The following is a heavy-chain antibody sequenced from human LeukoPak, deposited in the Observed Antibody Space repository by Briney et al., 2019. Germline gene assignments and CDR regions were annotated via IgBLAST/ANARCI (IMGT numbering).Heavy chain of an antibody. J-gene: IGHJ4*02. CDR3: ARGIRTYYDILTGYYTFDY. CDR1: GRTFSSYS. D-gene: IGHD3-9*01. V-gene: IGHV3-21*01. Sequence: GGSLRLFCAASGRTFSSYSMNWVRQAPGKGLEWVSSNSSSSSYIYYADSVKGRFTISRDNSKNTLYLQMNSLRAEDTAVYYCARGIRTYYDILTGYYTFDYWGQGTLVTVSS. CDR2: NSSSSSYI.